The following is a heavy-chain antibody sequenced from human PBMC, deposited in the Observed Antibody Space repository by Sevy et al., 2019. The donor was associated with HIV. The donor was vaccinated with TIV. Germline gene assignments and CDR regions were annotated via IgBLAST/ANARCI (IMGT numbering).Heavy chain of an antibody. D-gene: IGHD2-8*01. CDR2: LSFGCGEI. V-gene: IGHV3-23*01. Sequence: GSLRLSCAASGFTFSKYSMSWVRQPPGKGLGWVSTLSFGCGEINYADSVKGRFTISRDNSKSSVYLQMNNLRPEETAVYYCAREGCNKPHDYWGQGTLVTVSS. CDR1: GFTFSKYS. CDR3: AREGCNKPHDY. J-gene: IGHJ4*02.